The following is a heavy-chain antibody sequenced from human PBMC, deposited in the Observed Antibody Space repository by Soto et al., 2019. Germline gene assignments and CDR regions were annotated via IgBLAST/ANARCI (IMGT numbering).Heavy chain of an antibody. CDR3: ARGRIAAAEPFDY. CDR2: INHSGST. Sequence: QVQLQQWGAGLLKPSETLSLTCAVYGGSFSGYYWSWIRQPPGKGLEWIGEINHSGSTNYNPSLKGRVTISVDTSKNQFSLKLSSVTAADTAVYYCARGRIAAAEPFDYWGQGTLVTVSS. D-gene: IGHD6-13*01. CDR1: GGSFSGYY. J-gene: IGHJ4*02. V-gene: IGHV4-34*01.